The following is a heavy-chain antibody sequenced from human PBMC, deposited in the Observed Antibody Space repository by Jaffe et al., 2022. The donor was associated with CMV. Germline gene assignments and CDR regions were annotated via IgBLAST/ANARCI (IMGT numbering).Heavy chain of an antibody. CDR2: ISSSGSTI. CDR3: ARASNKVPNNY. Sequence: EVQLVESGGGLVQPGGSLRLSCAASGFTFSSYEMNWVRQAPGKGLEWVSYISSSGSTIYYADSVKGRFTISRDNAKNSLYLQMNSLRAEDTAVYYCARASNKVPNNYWGQGTLVTVSS. V-gene: IGHV3-48*03. CDR1: GFTFSSYE. J-gene: IGHJ4*02.